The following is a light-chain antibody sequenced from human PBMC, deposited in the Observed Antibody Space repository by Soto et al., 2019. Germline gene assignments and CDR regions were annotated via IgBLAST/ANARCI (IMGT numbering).Light chain of an antibody. CDR2: GAS. CDR3: QQYGSSPPFT. V-gene: IGKV3-20*01. J-gene: IGKJ2*01. Sequence: EIVLTQSPGTLSLSPGERATLSCRASQSVSSSYLAWYQQKPGQAPRLLIYGASSRATGIPDRFSGSGSGKCFTLTISRLETEDFAVYFCQQYGSSPPFTFGQGTKVEIK. CDR1: QSVSSSY.